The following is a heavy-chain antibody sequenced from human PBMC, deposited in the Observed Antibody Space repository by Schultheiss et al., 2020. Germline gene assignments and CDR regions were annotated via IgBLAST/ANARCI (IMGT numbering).Heavy chain of an antibody. CDR2: IYYSGST. D-gene: IGHD6-13*01. J-gene: IGHJ6*02. V-gene: IGHV4-59*01. CDR1: GGSISSYY. CDR3: ARDWPYSSSWYGVYGMDV. Sequence: SQTLSLTCTVSGGSISSYYWSWIRQPPGKGLEWIGYIYYSGSTYYNPSLKSRVTISVDTSKNQFSLKLSSVTAADTAVYYCARDWPYSSSWYGVYGMDVWGQGTTVTVSS.